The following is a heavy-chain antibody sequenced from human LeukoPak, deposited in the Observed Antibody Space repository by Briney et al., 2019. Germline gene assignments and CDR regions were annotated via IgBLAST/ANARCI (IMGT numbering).Heavy chain of an antibody. V-gene: IGHV4-34*01. CDR3: ASHVVPAANFDY. Sequence: PSETLSLTCAVYGGSFSGYYWSWIRQPPGKGLEWIGEINHSGSTNYNPSLKSRVTISVDTSKNQFSLKLSSVTAADTAVYYCASHVVPAANFDYWGQGTLVTVSS. CDR2: INHSGST. CDR1: GGSFSGYY. J-gene: IGHJ4*02. D-gene: IGHD2-2*01.